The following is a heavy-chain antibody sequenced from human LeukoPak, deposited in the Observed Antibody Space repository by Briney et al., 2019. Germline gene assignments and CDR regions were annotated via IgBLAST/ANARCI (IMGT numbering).Heavy chain of an antibody. CDR3: ARIPTYYYDSSGYLYRDGMDV. V-gene: IGHV1-8*02. Sequence: ASVKVSCKASGYTFTGYYMHWVRQAPGQGLEWMGWINPNSGNTGYAQKFQGRVTMTRNTSISTAYMELSSLRSEDTAVYYCARIPTYYYDSSGYLYRDGMDVWGQGTTVTVSS. CDR2: INPNSGNT. J-gene: IGHJ6*02. CDR1: GYTFTGYY. D-gene: IGHD3-22*01.